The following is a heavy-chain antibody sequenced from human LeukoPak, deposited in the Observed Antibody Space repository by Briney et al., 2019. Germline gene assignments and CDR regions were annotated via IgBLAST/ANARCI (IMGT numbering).Heavy chain of an antibody. CDR2: IYYSGST. Sequence: SETLSLTCTVSGGSISSYYWGWIRQPPGKGLEWIGSIYYSGSTYYNPSLKSRVTISVDTSKNQFSLKLSSVTAADTAVYYCAREPQLTVPDYYDSSGYYLDGFDIWGQGTMVTVSS. V-gene: IGHV4-39*07. D-gene: IGHD3-22*01. CDR3: AREPQLTVPDYYDSSGYYLDGFDI. J-gene: IGHJ3*02. CDR1: GGSISSYY.